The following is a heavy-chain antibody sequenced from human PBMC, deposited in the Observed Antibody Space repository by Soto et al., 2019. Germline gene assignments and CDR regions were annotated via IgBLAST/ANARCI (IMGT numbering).Heavy chain of an antibody. Sequence: GGSLRLSCAASGFTVSSNYMSWVRQAPGKGLEWVSVIYSGGSTYYADSVKGRFTISRDNSKNTLYLQMNSLRAEDTAVYYCARFIAVADYFDYWGQGTLVTVSS. CDR1: GFTVSSNY. J-gene: IGHJ4*02. D-gene: IGHD6-19*01. CDR3: ARFIAVADYFDY. V-gene: IGHV3-53*01. CDR2: IYSGGST.